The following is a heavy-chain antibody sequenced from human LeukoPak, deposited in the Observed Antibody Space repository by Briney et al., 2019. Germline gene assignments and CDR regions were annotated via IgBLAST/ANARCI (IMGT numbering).Heavy chain of an antibody. CDR3: AHSSLYYYGSGSFFDY. V-gene: IGHV2-5*01. CDR1: GFSLSTSGVG. Sequence: SGPTLVKPTQTLTLTCTFSGFSLSTSGVGVGWIRQPPGKALEWLAVIYWSDDKRYRPSLKSRLTITKDTSKNQVVLTMTNMDPVDTATYYCAHSSLYYYGSGSFFDYWGQGTLVTVSS. J-gene: IGHJ4*02. CDR2: IYWSDDK. D-gene: IGHD3-10*01.